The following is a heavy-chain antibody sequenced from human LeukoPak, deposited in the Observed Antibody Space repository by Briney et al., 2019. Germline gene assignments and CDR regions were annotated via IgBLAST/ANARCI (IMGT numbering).Heavy chain of an antibody. V-gene: IGHV4-38-2*02. CDR1: GYSISSGYY. J-gene: IGHJ3*02. CDR2: IYHSGST. Sequence: PSETLSLTYTVSGYSISSGYYWGWIRQPPGKGLEWIGSIYHSGSTYYNPSLKSRVTISVDTSKNQFSLKLSSVTAADTAVYYCARRGGYGDYNRAFDIWGQGTMVTVSS. CDR3: ARRGGYGDYNRAFDI. D-gene: IGHD4-17*01.